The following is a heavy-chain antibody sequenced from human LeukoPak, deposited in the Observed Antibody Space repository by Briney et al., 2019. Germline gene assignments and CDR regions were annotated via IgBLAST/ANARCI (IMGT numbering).Heavy chain of an antibody. CDR1: GGSISSSNW. J-gene: IGHJ4*02. V-gene: IGHV4-4*02. Sequence: SETLSLTCAVSGGSISSSNWWSWVRQPPGRGLEWIGEIYHSGSTNYNPSLKRPVTISVDKSKDQFSLKLSSVTAADTAVYYCASGGTMVRGVIRPYYFDYWGQGTLVTVSS. CDR3: ASGGTMVRGVIRPYYFDY. CDR2: IYHSGST. D-gene: IGHD3-10*01.